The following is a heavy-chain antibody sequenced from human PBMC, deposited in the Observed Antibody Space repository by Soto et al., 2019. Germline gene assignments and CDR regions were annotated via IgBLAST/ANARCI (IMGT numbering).Heavy chain of an antibody. V-gene: IGHV4-30-2*01. CDR1: GGSISSGGYS. CDR2: IHHSGST. Sequence: QLQLQESGSGLVKPSQTLSLTCAVSGGSISSGGYSWSWIRQPPGKGLEWIGYIHHSGSTFYNPSLKGRVTISVDRSKKQFSLKLSSVTAADTAVYYCAAGGGLPRYSWGQGTLVTVSS. J-gene: IGHJ4*02. D-gene: IGHD5-12*01. CDR3: AAGGGLPRYS.